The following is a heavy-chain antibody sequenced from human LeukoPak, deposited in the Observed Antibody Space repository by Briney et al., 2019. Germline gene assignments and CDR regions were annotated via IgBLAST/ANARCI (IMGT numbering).Heavy chain of an antibody. CDR3: ARGDDSSGWRGAAFDI. V-gene: IGHV3-7*04. CDR2: IKQDGAEK. Sequence: PGGSLRLSCAASGFTFRDAWMSWVRQAPGKGLEWVANIKQDGAEKYYVDSVKGRFTISRDNAKKSLYLQMNSLRAEDTALYYCARGDDSSGWRGAAFDIWGQGTMVTVSS. J-gene: IGHJ3*02. D-gene: IGHD6-19*01. CDR1: GFTFRDAW.